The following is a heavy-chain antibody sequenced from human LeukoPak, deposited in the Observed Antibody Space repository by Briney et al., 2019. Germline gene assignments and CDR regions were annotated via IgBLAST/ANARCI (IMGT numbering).Heavy chain of an antibody. CDR2: ISGSDGTT. J-gene: IGHJ4*02. D-gene: IGHD6-19*01. CDR1: GVTFSSYA. CDR3: AKKDETGGWVYLDY. V-gene: IGHV3-23*01. Sequence: GGTLRLTCAVSGVTFSSYAMSWVRQAPGKGLEWVSTISGSDGTTYYAESEKGGSTISKTNTKNTPYLQITRLRAENTVVYYGAKKDETGGWVYLDYWGQGTLVTVSS.